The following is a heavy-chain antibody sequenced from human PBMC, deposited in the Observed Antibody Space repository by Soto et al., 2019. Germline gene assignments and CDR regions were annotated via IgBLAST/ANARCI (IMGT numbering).Heavy chain of an antibody. J-gene: IGHJ4*02. D-gene: IGHD5-12*01. Sequence: NPSETLSLTCTVSGGSISSGDYYWSWIRQPPGKGLEWIGYIYYSGSTYYNPSLKSRVTISVDTSKNQFSLKLSSVTAADTAVYYCASLDGYNSQFDYWGQGTLVTGSS. CDR2: IYYSGST. CDR1: GGSISSGDYY. CDR3: ASLDGYNSQFDY. V-gene: IGHV4-30-4*01.